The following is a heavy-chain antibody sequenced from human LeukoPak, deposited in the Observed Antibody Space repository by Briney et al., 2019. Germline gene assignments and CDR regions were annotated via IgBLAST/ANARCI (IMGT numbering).Heavy chain of an antibody. CDR2: MNPNSGNS. Sequence: VATVKVSCKASGYTFTSYDINWVRQATGQGLEWMGWMNPNSGNSGYAQKFQGRVTMTRNTSISTAYMELSSLRSEDTAVYYCARGREVTMIVVVISDAFDIWGQGTMVTVSS. CDR3: ARGREVTMIVVVISDAFDI. V-gene: IGHV1-8*01. D-gene: IGHD3-22*01. CDR1: GYTFTSYD. J-gene: IGHJ3*02.